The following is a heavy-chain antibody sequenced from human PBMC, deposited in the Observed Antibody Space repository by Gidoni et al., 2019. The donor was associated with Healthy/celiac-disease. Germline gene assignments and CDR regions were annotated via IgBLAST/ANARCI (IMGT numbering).Heavy chain of an antibody. Sequence: EVQLVESGGGVVQPGGSRRLACEASGFTFSSYWMHWVRQAPGKGLVWVSRINSDGSSTIYADSVKGRFTISRGNAKNTLYLQMNSLRAEDTAVYYCARGNEGYYDSSGYYYYYYGMDVWGQGTTVTVSS. CDR1: GFTFSSYW. J-gene: IGHJ6*02. V-gene: IGHV3-74*01. D-gene: IGHD3-22*01. CDR2: INSDGSST. CDR3: ARGNEGYYDSSGYYYYYYGMDV.